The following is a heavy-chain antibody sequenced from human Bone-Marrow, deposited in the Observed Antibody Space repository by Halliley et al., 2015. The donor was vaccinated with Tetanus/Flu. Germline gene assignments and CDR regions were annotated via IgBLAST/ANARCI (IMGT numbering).Heavy chain of an antibody. V-gene: IGHV5-51*01. Sequence: REWMGNIYPADSDARYSPSFEGQVTMSADRSLRTAYLQWNSLRASDTAIYYCARYGDSGVIFGVWGQGTMVTVFS. D-gene: IGHD3-10*01. J-gene: IGHJ3*01. CDR2: IYPADSDA. CDR3: ARYGDSGVIFGV.